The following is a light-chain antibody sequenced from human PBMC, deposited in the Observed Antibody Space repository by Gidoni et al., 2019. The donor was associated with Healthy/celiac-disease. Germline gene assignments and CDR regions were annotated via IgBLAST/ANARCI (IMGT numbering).Light chain of an antibody. Sequence: QSALTQPASVSGSPGQAITSSCTGTSSDVGSYNLVSWYQQHPGKAPKLIIYEVSKRPSGVSNRFSGSKSGNTASLTISGLQAEDEADYYCCSYAGSSTFVLFGGGTKLTV. CDR3: CSYAGSSTFVL. V-gene: IGLV2-23*02. J-gene: IGLJ2*01. CDR2: EVS. CDR1: SSDVGSYNL.